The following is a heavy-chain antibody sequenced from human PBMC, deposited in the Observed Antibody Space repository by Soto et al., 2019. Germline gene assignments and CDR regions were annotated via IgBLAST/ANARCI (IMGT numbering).Heavy chain of an antibody. J-gene: IGHJ6*02. V-gene: IGHV3-21*01. Sequence: GGSLRLSCVVSGFTFSNYSINWVRQAPGKGLEWVSSIGSRSDIYYADSVKGRFTISRDNAENSVSLQMNSLRAEDTAVYYCAREYTAWPLAYGLDVWGQGTTVTVSS. CDR3: AREYTAWPLAYGLDV. D-gene: IGHD2-2*02. CDR2: IGSRSDI. CDR1: GFTFSNYS.